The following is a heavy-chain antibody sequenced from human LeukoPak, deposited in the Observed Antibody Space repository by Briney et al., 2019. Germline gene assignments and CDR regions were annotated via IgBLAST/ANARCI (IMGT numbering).Heavy chain of an antibody. CDR2: ISWDGGGR. CDR3: AKDVDDSRGYYYVFEN. CDR1: GFTFNDCT. Sequence: GGSLRLSCAASGFTFNDCTMHWVRQSARKGLEWVSLISWDGGGRYYADSVKGRFTVSRDNAKNSLYLQMNSLRTDDTALYYCAKDVDDSRGYYYVFENWGQGTLVTVSS. J-gene: IGHJ4*02. D-gene: IGHD3-22*01. V-gene: IGHV3-43*01.